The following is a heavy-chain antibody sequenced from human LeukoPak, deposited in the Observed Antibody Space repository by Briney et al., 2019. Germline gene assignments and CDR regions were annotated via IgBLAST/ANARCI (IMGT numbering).Heavy chain of an antibody. V-gene: IGHV3-66*04. J-gene: IGHJ3*02. CDR2: IYGGHGS. Sequence: GGSLRLSCTASDFTVSSFYMSWVRRAPGKGLEWVSAIYGGHGSFYGDSVKGRFTISRDNSMNTLYLQMNRLRAEDTAVYYCAKHLAFPLPWAFDIWGQGTMVTVSS. CDR1: DFTVSSFY. CDR3: AKHLAFPLPWAFDI.